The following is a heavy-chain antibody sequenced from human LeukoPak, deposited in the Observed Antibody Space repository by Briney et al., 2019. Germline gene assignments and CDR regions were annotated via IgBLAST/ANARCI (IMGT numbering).Heavy chain of an antibody. CDR1: GASISSHY. J-gene: IGHJ6*03. CDR3: ARVLAIFGLDTADFYMEV. Sequence: SETLSLTCAVSGASISSHYWSWIRQPPGKGLEWIGYTCASMSDNPSLTRRVAVSVDPSQNQVSLSLTSVTAADTAVYYCARVLAIFGLDTADFYMEVWGKGTTVTVSS. CDR2: TCASM. V-gene: IGHV4-59*11. D-gene: IGHD3/OR15-3a*01.